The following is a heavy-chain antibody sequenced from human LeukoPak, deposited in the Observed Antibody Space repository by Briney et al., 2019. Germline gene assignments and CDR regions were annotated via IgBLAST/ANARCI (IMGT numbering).Heavy chain of an antibody. CDR1: GGTFSSYA. CDR2: IIPIFGTA. Sequence: ASVKVSCKASGGTFSSYAISWVRQAPGQGLEWMGGIIPIFGTANYAQKFQGRVTITTDESTSTAYMELSSLRSEDTAVYYCAREKGLGSTDYYYYMDVWGKGTTVTVSS. J-gene: IGHJ6*03. CDR3: AREKGLGSTDYYYYMDV. D-gene: IGHD2-2*01. V-gene: IGHV1-69*05.